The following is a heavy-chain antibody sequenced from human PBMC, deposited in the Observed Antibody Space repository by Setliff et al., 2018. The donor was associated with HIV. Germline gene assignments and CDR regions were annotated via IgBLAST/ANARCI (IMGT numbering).Heavy chain of an antibody. V-gene: IGHV1-8*01. J-gene: IGHJ3*02. CDR2: MNPNSGNK. CDR1: GYTFSNYD. Sequence: ASVKVSCKASGYTFSNYDINWVRQATGQGLEWVGWMNPNSGNKGYAQKYQGRVTLTRNTSISTAYMELRSLRSDDTAVYYCARGRDDLGPDAFYIWGQGTMVTVS. CDR3: ARGRDDLGPDAFYI. D-gene: IGHD3-10*01.